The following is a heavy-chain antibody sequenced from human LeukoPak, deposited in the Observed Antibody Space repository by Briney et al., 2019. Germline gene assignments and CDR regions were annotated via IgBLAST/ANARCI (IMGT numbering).Heavy chain of an antibody. J-gene: IGHJ4*02. Sequence: GGSLRLSCAASGFTFSSYVMNWVRQAPGKGLEWVSVISGGGGGTYYADSVKGRFTISRDNSKNTLYLQMNSLRAEDTAVYYCAKATRGYGEFDYWGQGTLVTVSS. CDR2: ISGGGGGT. V-gene: IGHV3-23*01. D-gene: IGHD1-1*01. CDR1: GFTFSSYV. CDR3: AKATRGYGEFDY.